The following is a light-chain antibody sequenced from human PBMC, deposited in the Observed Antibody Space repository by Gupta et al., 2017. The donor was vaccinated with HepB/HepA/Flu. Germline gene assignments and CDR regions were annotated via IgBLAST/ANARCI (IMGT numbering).Light chain of an antibody. CDR3: STWDDGLNGVV. CDR2: SYK. CDR1: SSYIGSNT. V-gene: IGLV1-44*01. J-gene: IGLJ2*01. Sequence: QSVLIPPPSASGTPGQRVTISCSGSSSYIGSNTVNWYQQVPGTAPRLLIYSYKQRPSGVPDRFSASKSGTSASLAISGLQSEDEAEYYCSTWDDGLNGVVFGGGTKLTVL.